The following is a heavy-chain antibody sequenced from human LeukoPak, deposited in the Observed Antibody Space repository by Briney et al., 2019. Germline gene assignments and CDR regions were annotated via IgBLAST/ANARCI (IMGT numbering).Heavy chain of an antibody. CDR3: ASARRSASSH. Sequence: SETLSLTCAVDGGSFSGYYWSWIRQPPGKGLEWMGEINHSGSTNYNPSLKSRVTISVHTSNHQFSLKLSSVTAADTAVYYCASARRSASSHWGQGTLVTVSS. CDR1: GGSFSGYY. V-gene: IGHV4-34*01. J-gene: IGHJ4*02. CDR2: INHSGST. D-gene: IGHD3-10*01.